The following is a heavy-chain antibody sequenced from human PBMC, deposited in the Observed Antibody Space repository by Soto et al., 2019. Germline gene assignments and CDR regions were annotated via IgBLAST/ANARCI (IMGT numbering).Heavy chain of an antibody. D-gene: IGHD3-3*01. CDR3: ARRRQRITIFGVVNEDYGMDV. CDR1: GGSFTSNNW. J-gene: IGHJ6*02. Sequence: SETLSLTCAVSGGSFTSNNWWTWVRQPPGQGLEWIGEIYRTGSTNYNPSLKSRVTISVDTSKNQFSLKLSSVTAADTAVYYCARRRQRITIFGVVNEDYGMDVWGQGTTVTVSS. CDR2: IYRTGST. V-gene: IGHV4-4*02.